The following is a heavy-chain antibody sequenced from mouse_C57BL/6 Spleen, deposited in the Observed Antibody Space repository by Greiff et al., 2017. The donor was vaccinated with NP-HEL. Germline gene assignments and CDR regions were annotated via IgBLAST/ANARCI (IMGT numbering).Heavy chain of an antibody. Sequence: EVQLQESGGGLVQPGGSMKLSCVASGFTFSNYWMNWVRQSPEKGLEWVAQIRLKSDNYATHYAESVKGRFTISRDDSKSSVYLQMNNLRAEDTGIYYCTGGTGTFGAMDYWGQGTSVTVSS. CDR3: TGGTGTFGAMDY. J-gene: IGHJ4*01. CDR2: IRLKSDNYAT. CDR1: GFTFSNYW. V-gene: IGHV6-3*01. D-gene: IGHD4-1*01.